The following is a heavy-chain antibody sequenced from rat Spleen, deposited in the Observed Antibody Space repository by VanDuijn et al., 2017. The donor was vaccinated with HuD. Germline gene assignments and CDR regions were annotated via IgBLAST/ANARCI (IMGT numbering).Heavy chain of an antibody. CDR1: GFSLTNNG. CDR3: TRVPFDY. CDR2: IANNGST. V-gene: IGHV2S12*01. J-gene: IGHJ2*01. Sequence: QVHLKESGPGLVQPSQTLSLTCPVSGFSLTNNGVVWIRQPPGKGLEWIAAIANNGSTYYNSPLKSRLSISRDTSKSQVFLKMNSLQTEDTAIYFCTRVPFDYWGQGVMVTVSS.